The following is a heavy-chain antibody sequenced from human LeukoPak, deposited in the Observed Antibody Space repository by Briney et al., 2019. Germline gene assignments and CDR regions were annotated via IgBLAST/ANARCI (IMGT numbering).Heavy chain of an antibody. CDR3: ARVFRGDILTNLYYMDV. J-gene: IGHJ6*03. D-gene: IGHD3-9*01. CDR2: IYHSGST. Sequence: KPSETLSLTCTVSGYSISSGYYWGWIRQPPGKGLEWIGSIYHSGSTYYNPSLKSRVTISVDTSKNQFSLKLSSVTAADTAVYYCARVFRGDILTNLYYMDVWGKGTTVTVSS. V-gene: IGHV4-38-2*02. CDR1: GYSISSGYY.